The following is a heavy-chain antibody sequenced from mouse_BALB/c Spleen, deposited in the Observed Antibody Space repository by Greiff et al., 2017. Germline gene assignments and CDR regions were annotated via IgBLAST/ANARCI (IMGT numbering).Heavy chain of an antibody. CDR3: ARGKSLLRLGYAMDY. CDR2: IWAGGST. Sequence: QVQLKESGPGLVAPSQSLSITCTVSGFSLTSYGVHWVRQPPGKGLEWLGVIWAGGSTNYNSALMSRLSISKDNSKSQVFLKMNSLQTDDTAMYYGARGKSLLRLGYAMDYWGQGTSVTVSS. J-gene: IGHJ4*01. V-gene: IGHV2-9*02. D-gene: IGHD1-2*01. CDR1: GFSLTSYG.